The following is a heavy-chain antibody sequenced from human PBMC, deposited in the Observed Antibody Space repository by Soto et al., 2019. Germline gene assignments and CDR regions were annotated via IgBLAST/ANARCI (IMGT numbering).Heavy chain of an antibody. CDR3: AKGELRGYSYGYPYWYFDL. J-gene: IGHJ2*01. D-gene: IGHD5-18*01. CDR2: ISGSGGST. CDR1: GFTFSSYA. V-gene: IGHV3-23*01. Sequence: GGSLRLSCAASGFTFSSYAMSWVRQAPGKGLEWVSAISGSGGSTYYADSVKGRFTTSRDNSKNTLYLQMNSLRAEDTAVYYCAKGELRGYSYGYPYWYFDLWGRGTLVTVSS.